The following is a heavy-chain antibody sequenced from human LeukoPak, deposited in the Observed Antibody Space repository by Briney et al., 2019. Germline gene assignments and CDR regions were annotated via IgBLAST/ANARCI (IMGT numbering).Heavy chain of an antibody. CDR2: VSYIGST. V-gene: IGHV4-59*11. J-gene: IGHJ3*02. Sequence: SETLSLTCAVSNDSFSSHYWTWIRQPPGKGLEWIGYVSYIGSTNYNPSLKSRVTISIDTSKNQFSLKLTSVTASDTAVYYCARDLVTVTKGFDIWGQGTMVSVSS. CDR1: NDSFSSHY. D-gene: IGHD4-17*01. CDR3: ARDLVTVTKGFDI.